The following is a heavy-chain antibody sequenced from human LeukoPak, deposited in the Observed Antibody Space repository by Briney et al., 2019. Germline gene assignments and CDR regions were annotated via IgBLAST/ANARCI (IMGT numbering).Heavy chain of an antibody. V-gene: IGHV3-23*01. CDR1: GFTFGDYG. CDR2: ISGSGGST. D-gene: IGHD3-3*01. Sequence: RGSLRLSCIASGFTFGDYGLSWVRQAPGKGLEWVSAISGSGGSTYYADSVRGRFTISRDNSKNTLYLQMNSLRAEDTAVYYCATHYDFWSGYYFFDYWGQGTLVTVSS. CDR3: ATHYDFWSGYYFFDY. J-gene: IGHJ4*02.